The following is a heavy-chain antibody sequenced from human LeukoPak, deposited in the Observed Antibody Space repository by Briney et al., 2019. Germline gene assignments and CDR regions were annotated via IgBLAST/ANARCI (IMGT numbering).Heavy chain of an antibody. D-gene: IGHD2-21*01. CDR3: TVSSYCGPAKCYKVAIDY. CDR1: GGSIHNSNYY. CDR2: MFYGGNT. V-gene: IGHV4-39*01. Sequence: SETLSLTCTVSGGSIHNSNYYWGWIRQPPGKGLEWIGSMFYGGNTYLNPSLKSRVTISVDTSKNQFSLRLNSVTAADTAVYYATVSSYCGPAKCYKVAIDYWGQGTLVTVSS. J-gene: IGHJ4*02.